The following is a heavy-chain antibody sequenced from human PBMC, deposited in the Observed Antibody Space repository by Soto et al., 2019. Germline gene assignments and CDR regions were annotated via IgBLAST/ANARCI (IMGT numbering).Heavy chain of an antibody. D-gene: IGHD4-4*01. J-gene: IGHJ4*02. Sequence: GRSLRLSCAASGFTFSSYGMHWVRQAPGKGLEWVAVIWYDGSNKYYADSVKGRFTISRDNSKNTLYLQMNSLRAEDTAVYYCARDTRPKSNYVVTFDYWGQGTLVTVSS. CDR1: GFTFSSYG. V-gene: IGHV3-33*01. CDR3: ARDTRPKSNYVVTFDY. CDR2: IWYDGSNK.